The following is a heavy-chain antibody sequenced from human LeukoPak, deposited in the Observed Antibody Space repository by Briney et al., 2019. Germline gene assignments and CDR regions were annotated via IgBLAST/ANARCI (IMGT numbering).Heavy chain of an antibody. V-gene: IGHV4-34*01. J-gene: IGHJ4*02. CDR3: ARNAYGEPFDY. Sequence: PSETLSLTCAVYGGSFSGYYWSWIRQPPGKRLEWIGEINHSGSTNYNPSLKSRVTISVDTSKNQFSLKLSSVTAADTAVYYCARNAYGEPFDYWGQGTLVTVSS. CDR2: INHSGST. CDR1: GGSFSGYY. D-gene: IGHD1-14*01.